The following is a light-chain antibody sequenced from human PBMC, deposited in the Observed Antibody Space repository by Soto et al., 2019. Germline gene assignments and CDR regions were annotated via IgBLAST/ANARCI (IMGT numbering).Light chain of an antibody. CDR3: QQSYSTPRT. J-gene: IGKJ1*01. CDR2: AAS. CDR1: QSVRTY. Sequence: IEMTQSPSSLSASVGDRFTITCRASQSVRTYLNWYQQKPGKAPKLLIYAASSLQSGVPSTFSGSGSGTDFTLTINSLQPEDFATYYCQQSYSTPRTFGQGTKVDIK. V-gene: IGKV1-39*01.